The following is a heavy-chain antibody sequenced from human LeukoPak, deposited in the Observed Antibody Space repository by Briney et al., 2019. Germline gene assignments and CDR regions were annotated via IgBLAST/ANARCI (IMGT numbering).Heavy chain of an antibody. J-gene: IGHJ4*02. CDR2: IYYNGNT. D-gene: IGHD3-10*01. CDR3: ARGWWSTMVRGVAGY. CDR1: GASISSSY. V-gene: IGHV4-59*01. Sequence: PSGTLSLTCTVSGASISSSYWSWVRQPPGKRLEWIGFIYYNGNTNSNPSLKSRVTISVDTSKNQFSLKLTSVTAADTAVYYCARGWWSTMVRGVAGYWGQGTLVTVSS.